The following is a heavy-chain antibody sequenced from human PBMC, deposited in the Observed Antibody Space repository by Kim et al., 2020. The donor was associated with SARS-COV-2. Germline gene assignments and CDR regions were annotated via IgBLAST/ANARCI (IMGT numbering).Heavy chain of an antibody. D-gene: IGHD3-16*01. CDR3: ARGNWVTTFVFWFDP. Sequence: SETLSLTCAVYGGSFSGYYWSWIRQPPGKGLEWIGEINHSGSTNYNPSLKSRVTISVDTSKNQFSLKLSSVTAADTAVYYCARGNWVTTFVFWFDPWGQG. CDR2: INHSGST. CDR1: GGSFSGYY. V-gene: IGHV4-34*01. J-gene: IGHJ5*02.